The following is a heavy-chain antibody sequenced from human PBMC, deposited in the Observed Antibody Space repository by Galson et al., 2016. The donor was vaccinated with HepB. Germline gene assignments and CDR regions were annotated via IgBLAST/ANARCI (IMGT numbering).Heavy chain of an antibody. V-gene: IGHV3-9*01. CDR1: GVSFDDYA. D-gene: IGHD6-19*01. CDR2: TSWASGRI. CDR3: AKDILNNGWYAFDF. J-gene: IGHJ5*01. Sequence: ALRLAGAVYGVSFDDYAMHGVGQAPGTGVDWISGTSWASGRIDYGASMKVRFTISRDHAKNVLFLQMTSLRAEDTAFYYCAKDILNNGWYAFDFWGHGTLVTVSS.